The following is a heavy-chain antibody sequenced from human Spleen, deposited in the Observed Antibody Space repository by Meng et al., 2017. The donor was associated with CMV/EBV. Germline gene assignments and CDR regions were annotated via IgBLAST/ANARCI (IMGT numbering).Heavy chain of an antibody. CDR1: GYIFTNYW. CDR2: IYPGDSDT. J-gene: IGHJ3*02. Sequence: ETLSLTCKGSGYIFTNYWIGWVRQMPGKGLEWMGIIYPGDSDTRHSAFFQGRGSMSVDKSTSTAYLHWSSLKASDTAMYYCARHEYCSSTSCKWGGAFDIWGQGTMVTVSS. D-gene: IGHD2-2*01. CDR3: ARHEYCSSTSCKWGGAFDI. V-gene: IGHV5-51*01.